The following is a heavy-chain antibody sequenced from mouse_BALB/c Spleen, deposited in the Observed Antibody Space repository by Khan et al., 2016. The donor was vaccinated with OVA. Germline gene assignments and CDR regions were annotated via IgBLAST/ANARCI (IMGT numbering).Heavy chain of an antibody. CDR3: ASSDSGTVFDS. CDR2: IYPGYVDI. CDR1: GYTFTNYY. D-gene: IGHD4-1*01. J-gene: IGHJ2*01. V-gene: IGHV1S56*01. Sequence: VQLQESGPELVKPGASVRISCKASGYTFTNYYIHWVKQRPGQGLEGIGWIYPGYVDIKYNEKFKVKATLTADKSSSAAYMQLSSLTSEDSAVYFCASSDSGTVFDSWGQGTTLTVSS.